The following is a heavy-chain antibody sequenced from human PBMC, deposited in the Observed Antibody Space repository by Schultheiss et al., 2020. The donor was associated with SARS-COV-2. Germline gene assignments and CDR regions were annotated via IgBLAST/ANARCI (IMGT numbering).Heavy chain of an antibody. Sequence: GGSLRLSCAASGFTFSSYAMSWVRQAPGKGLEWVAVISYDGSNKYYADSVKGRFTISRDNSKNTLYLQMNSLRAEDTAVYYCAREGLLGPYYYYGMDVWGQGTTVTVSS. CDR2: ISYDGSNK. D-gene: IGHD2/OR15-2a*01. CDR3: AREGLLGPYYYYGMDV. J-gene: IGHJ6*02. V-gene: IGHV3-30*03. CDR1: GFTFSSYA.